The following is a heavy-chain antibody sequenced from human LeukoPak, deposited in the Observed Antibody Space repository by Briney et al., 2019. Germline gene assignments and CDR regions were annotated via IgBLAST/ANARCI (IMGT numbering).Heavy chain of an antibody. CDR2: ISWDGGST. D-gene: IGHD3-3*01. V-gene: IGHV3-43D*03. CDR3: AKDNGRFWSGYVPLLDS. Sequence: RPGGSLRLSCAASGFTFDDYAMHWVRQAPGKGLEWVSLISWDGGSTYYADSVKGRFTISRDNSKNSLYLQMNSLRAEDTALYYCAKDNGRFWSGYVPLLDSWGQGTLVTVSS. J-gene: IGHJ4*02. CDR1: GFTFDDYA.